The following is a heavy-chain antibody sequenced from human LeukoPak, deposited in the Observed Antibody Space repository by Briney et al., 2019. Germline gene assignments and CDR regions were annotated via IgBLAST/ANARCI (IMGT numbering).Heavy chain of an antibody. CDR2: IYYSGST. CDR1: GGSISSYY. V-gene: IGHV4-59*12. Sequence: PSETLSLTCTVSGGSISSYYWSWIRQPPGKGLEWIGYIYYSGSTNYNPSLKSRVTISVDTSKNQFSLKLSSVTAADTAVYYCARVRDYDILTGYWHPWGQGTLVTVSS. D-gene: IGHD3-9*01. J-gene: IGHJ5*02. CDR3: ARVRDYDILTGYWHP.